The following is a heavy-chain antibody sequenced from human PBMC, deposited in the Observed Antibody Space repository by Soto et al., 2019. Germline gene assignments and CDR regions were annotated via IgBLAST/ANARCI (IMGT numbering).Heavy chain of an antibody. CDR3: ASLEVGATTYYYYYYGMDV. CDR2: IYYSGST. V-gene: IGHV4-39*01. J-gene: IGHJ6*02. Sequence: PSETLSLTCTVSGGSISSSSYYWGWIRQPPGKGLEWIGSIYYSGSTYYNPSLKSRVTISVDTSKNQFSLKLSSVTAADTAVYYCASLEVGATTYYYYYYGMDVWGQGTTVTVSS. CDR1: GGSISSSSYY. D-gene: IGHD1-26*01.